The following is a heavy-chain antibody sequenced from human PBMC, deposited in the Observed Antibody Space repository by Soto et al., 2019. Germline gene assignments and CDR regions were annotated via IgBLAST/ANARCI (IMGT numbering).Heavy chain of an antibody. CDR1: GGFISRYY. D-gene: IGHD6-13*01. Sequence: PSETLSLTCSVSGGFISRYYWSWIRQPAGKGLEWIGRIYSSGRTTYNPSLVSRLTMSVDTSKNQLSLKLSSVTAADTAVYYCARGAAAGVDYGMDVWGRGTTVTVSS. V-gene: IGHV4-4*07. J-gene: IGHJ6*02. CDR2: IYSSGRT. CDR3: ARGAAAGVDYGMDV.